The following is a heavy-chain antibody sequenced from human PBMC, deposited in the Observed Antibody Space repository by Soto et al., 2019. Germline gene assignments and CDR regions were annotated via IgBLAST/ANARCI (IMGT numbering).Heavy chain of an antibody. Sequence: ASVKVFCKASGYTFTTYAMHWVRQAPGQRLEWMGWINAGNGNTKYSQKFQGRVTITRDTSASTAYMELSSLRSEDTAVYYCAREMRTRNITIFGVVIYYYYGMDVWGQGTTVTVSS. D-gene: IGHD3-3*01. CDR3: AREMRTRNITIFGVVIYYYYGMDV. CDR2: INAGNGNT. V-gene: IGHV1-3*01. J-gene: IGHJ6*02. CDR1: GYTFTTYA.